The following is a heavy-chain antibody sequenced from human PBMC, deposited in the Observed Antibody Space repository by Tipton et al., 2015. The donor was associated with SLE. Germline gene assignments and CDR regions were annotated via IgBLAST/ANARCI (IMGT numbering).Heavy chain of an antibody. J-gene: IGHJ4*02. V-gene: IGHV3-7*01. CDR2: IKKDGTEK. CDR1: GFSFSSSW. CDR3: ARIHYYGSGSRDY. D-gene: IGHD3-10*01. Sequence: GSPRLSCVGSGFSFSSSWMTWVRQAPGKGLEWVANIKKDGTEKNYMESLKGRFTISRDNAKNSLYLQMNNLRVEDTAVYYCARIHYYGSGSRDYWGQGTLVTVSS.